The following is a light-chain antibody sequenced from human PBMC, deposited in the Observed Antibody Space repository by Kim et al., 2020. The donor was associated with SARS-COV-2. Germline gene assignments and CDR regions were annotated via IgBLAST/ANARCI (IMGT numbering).Light chain of an antibody. CDR2: WAS. J-gene: IGKJ1*01. CDR1: QSVLHSATNVNY. Sequence: DIVVTQSPDSLPVSLGEEATINCKSSQSVLHSATNVNYLAWYQHKAGQPPKLLLHWASVRDSGVPDRFTGSGSGTNFNLTITSLRAEDVAVYFCQQYYNPPWTFGQGTKVDIK. V-gene: IGKV4-1*01. CDR3: QQYYNPPWT.